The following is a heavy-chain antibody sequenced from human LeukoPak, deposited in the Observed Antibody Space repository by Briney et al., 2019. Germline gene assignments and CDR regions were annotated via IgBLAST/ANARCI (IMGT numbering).Heavy chain of an antibody. J-gene: IGHJ4*02. CDR1: GFTFSSYG. CDR2: ISGSGSDGST. D-gene: IGHD3-10*01. V-gene: IGHV3-23*01. Sequence: GGSLRLSCAASGFTFSSYGMSRVRQAPGKGLEWVSGISGSGSDGSTYYADSVKGRFTISRDNSKNTLYLEVISLTAEDTAVYYCAKDDAWLRFGEWSQGTLVTVSS. CDR3: AKDDAWLRFGE.